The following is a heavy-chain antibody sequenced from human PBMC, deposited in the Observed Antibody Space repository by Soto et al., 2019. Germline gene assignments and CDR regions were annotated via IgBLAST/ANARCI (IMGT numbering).Heavy chain of an antibody. V-gene: IGHV3-30*18. J-gene: IGHJ5*02. CDR1: GFTFSSYG. Sequence: QVQLVESGGGVVQPGRSLRLSCAASGFTFSSYGMHWVRQAPGKGLEWVAVISYDGSNKYYADSVKGRFTISRDNSKNTLYLQMNSLRAEDTAVYYCAKEPSSGWYWAINWFDPWGQGTLVTLSS. CDR3: AKEPSSGWYWAINWFDP. D-gene: IGHD6-19*01. CDR2: ISYDGSNK.